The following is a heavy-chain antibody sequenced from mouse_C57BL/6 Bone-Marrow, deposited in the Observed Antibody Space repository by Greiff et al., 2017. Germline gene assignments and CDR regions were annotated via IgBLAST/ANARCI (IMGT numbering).Heavy chain of an antibody. V-gene: IGHV5-17*01. D-gene: IGHD2-2*01. CDR3: ARGWLPAWFSY. Sequence: DVMLVESGGGLVTPGGSLKLSCAASGFTFSDYGMHWVRQAPEKGLEWVAYISSGSSTIYYADTVKGRFTISRDNAKNTLFLQMTSLRAEDTAMYYCARGWLPAWFSYWGQGTLVTVSA. J-gene: IGHJ3*01. CDR2: ISSGSSTI. CDR1: GFTFSDYG.